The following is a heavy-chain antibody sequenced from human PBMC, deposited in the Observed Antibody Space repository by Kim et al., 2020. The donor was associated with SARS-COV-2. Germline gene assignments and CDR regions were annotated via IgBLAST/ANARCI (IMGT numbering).Heavy chain of an antibody. J-gene: IGHJ6*02. Sequence: GGSLRLSCAASGFSFSTYGMHWVRQAPGKGLEWVAVISFDGSNKYYEDFVKGRFTISRDNSQNTLSLQMDSLRVEDTAVYYCAKRMVRGASNFGMDVWGQGPTVTVS. D-gene: IGHD3-10*01. CDR2: ISFDGSNK. V-gene: IGHV3-30*18. CDR3: AKRMVRGASNFGMDV. CDR1: GFSFSTYG.